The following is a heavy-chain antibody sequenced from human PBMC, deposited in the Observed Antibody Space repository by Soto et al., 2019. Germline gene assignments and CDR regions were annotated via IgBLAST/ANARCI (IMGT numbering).Heavy chain of an antibody. D-gene: IGHD2-15*01. CDR3: AGSRGFGFDF. J-gene: IGHJ4*02. CDR1: DYSFNSYG. V-gene: IGHV1-18*01. Sequence: QVQLVQSGDELKKPGASVKVSCKASDYSFNSYGITWVRKAPGQGLEWMGWLSGDNGDIKYAQKFQGRVTMTTDMSTSTVYMELRSLSSDDTALYFCAGSRGFGFDFWGQGTLVTVSS. CDR2: LSGDNGDI.